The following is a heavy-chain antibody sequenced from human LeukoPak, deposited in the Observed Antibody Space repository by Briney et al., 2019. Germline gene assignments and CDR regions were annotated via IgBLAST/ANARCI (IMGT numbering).Heavy chain of an antibody. Sequence: GGSLRLSCAASGFTFNDAWMNWVRQAPGKGLEWVGRIKSNTDGGTTDYAASVKGRFTISRDDSKSIAYLQMNSLKTEDTAVYYCTSPEMGLAYCGGDCSSGYFQHWGQGTLVTVSS. J-gene: IGHJ1*01. CDR1: GFTFNDAW. CDR3: TSPEMGLAYCGGDCSSGYFQH. CDR2: IKSNTDGGTT. D-gene: IGHD2-21*02. V-gene: IGHV3-15*01.